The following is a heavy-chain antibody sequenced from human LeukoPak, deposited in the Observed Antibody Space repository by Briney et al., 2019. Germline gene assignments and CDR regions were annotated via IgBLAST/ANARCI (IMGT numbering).Heavy chain of an antibody. Sequence: PSETLSLTCAVYGGSFSGYYWSWIRQPPGKGLEWIGEINHSGSTNYNPSLKSRVTISVDTSKNQFSLKLSSVTAADTAVYYCARGSMAPRYSDWFLTDYWGQGTLVTVSS. D-gene: IGHD3-9*01. CDR3: ARGSMAPRYSDWFLTDY. V-gene: IGHV4-34*01. CDR1: GGSFSGYY. CDR2: INHSGST. J-gene: IGHJ4*02.